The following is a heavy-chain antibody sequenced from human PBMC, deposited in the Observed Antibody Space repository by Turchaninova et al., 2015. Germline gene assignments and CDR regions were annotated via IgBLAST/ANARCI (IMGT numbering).Heavy chain of an antibody. CDR1: GYSISSGYF. Sequence: QVQLQESGPELVKPSETLSLNCTVSGYSISSGYFWGWIRQPPGKGLEWIGSMWQSAYDTATPYYNPSLQXXXTXSXDTSXNQFSLKLTXXPASDTAVXXXARGGQTTVXPLHXXGQGXLVTVXS. J-gene: IGHJ4*02. CDR3: ARGGQTTVXPLHX. V-gene: IGHV4-38-2*02. CDR2: MWQSAYDTATP. D-gene: IGHD4-17*01.